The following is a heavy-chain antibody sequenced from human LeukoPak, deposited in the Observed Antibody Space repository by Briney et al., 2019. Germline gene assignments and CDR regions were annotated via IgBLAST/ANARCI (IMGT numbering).Heavy chain of an antibody. J-gene: IGHJ1*01. CDR1: GYSFINYW. CDR2: IYPGDSRV. Sequence: GESLKISCQGFGYSFINYWIGWVRQVPGKGMEWMGVIYPGDSRVRYNPSFQGQVPLLVDNSINTAYLYWGSLRASDTAMYYCVCRDLTSTWSLPWGQGTLVTVSS. CDR3: VCRDLTSTWSLP. D-gene: IGHD6-13*01. V-gene: IGHV5-51*01.